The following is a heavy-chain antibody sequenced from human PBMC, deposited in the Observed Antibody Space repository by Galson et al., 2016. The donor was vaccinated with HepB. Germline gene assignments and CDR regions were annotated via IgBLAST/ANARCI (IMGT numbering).Heavy chain of an antibody. J-gene: IGHJ4*02. CDR1: GFTFSSTA. V-gene: IGHV3-23*01. D-gene: IGHD3-3*02. CDR3: AKDRHYLSAIDY. Sequence: SLRLSCAASGFTFSSTAMAWVRQAPGKGLEWVAGVGSGGSDTHYADLVKGRFTISRDNSNNIVYLQMNNFRAEDTAVYYCAKDRHYLSAIDYWGQGSLVTVSS. CDR2: VGSGGSDT.